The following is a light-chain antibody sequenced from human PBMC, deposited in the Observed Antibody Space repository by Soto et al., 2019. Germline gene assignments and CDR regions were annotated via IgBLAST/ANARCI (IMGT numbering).Light chain of an antibody. Sequence: DIQMTQSPSSLSASVGDRVTITCRAIQTISTWMAWYQQKPGKAPKLLVYDASTLQSGVASRFSGSGSGTEFTLIISGLQPDDSATYYCQQYTNTNNPWMFGQGTKVHI. CDR3: QQYTNTNNPWM. J-gene: IGKJ1*01. CDR1: QTISTW. V-gene: IGKV1-5*01. CDR2: DAS.